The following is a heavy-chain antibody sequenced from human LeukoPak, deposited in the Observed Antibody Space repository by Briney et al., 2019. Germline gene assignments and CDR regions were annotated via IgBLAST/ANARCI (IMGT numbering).Heavy chain of an antibody. CDR3: AKDGLRYYYDSSGFYPGDC. CDR2: ISYDGSNK. D-gene: IGHD3-22*01. V-gene: IGHV3-30*18. J-gene: IGHJ4*02. Sequence: PGRSLRLSCAASGFTFGSYGMHWVRQAPGKGLEWVAVISYDGSNKYYADSVKGRFTISRDKSKNTLYLQMNSLRVEDTAVYYCAKDGLRYYYDSSGFYPGDCWGQGTLVTVSS. CDR1: GFTFGSYG.